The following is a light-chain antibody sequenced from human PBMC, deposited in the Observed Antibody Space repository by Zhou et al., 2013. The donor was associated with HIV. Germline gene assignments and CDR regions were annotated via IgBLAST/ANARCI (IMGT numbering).Light chain of an antibody. CDR1: QSVGNY. CDR2: GAS. Sequence: EIVLTQSPGTLSLSPGERATLSCRASQSVGNYLAWYQQKSGQAPRLLIYGASSRATGIPDRFSGSGSRTDFTLTISRLEPEDFVVYYCQQYGSSPQITFGQGTRLEIK. CDR3: QQYGSSPQIT. J-gene: IGKJ5*01. V-gene: IGKV3-20*01.